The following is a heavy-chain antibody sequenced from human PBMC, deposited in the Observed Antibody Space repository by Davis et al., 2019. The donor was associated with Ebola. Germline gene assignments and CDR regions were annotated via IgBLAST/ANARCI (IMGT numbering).Heavy chain of an antibody. CDR1: GFTFSSYG. J-gene: IGHJ4*02. CDR3: ARKDFGDYAYSDY. D-gene: IGHD4-17*01. Sequence: GSLRLPCAASGFTFSSYGMHWVRQPPGGGPEGVASIKSDVSYSYYVAPVRGRFTVSRDNAKNSLYLQMTSLKVEDSAVYFCARKDFGDYAYSDYWGQGTPVTVSS. V-gene: IGHV3-21*01. CDR2: IKSDVSYS.